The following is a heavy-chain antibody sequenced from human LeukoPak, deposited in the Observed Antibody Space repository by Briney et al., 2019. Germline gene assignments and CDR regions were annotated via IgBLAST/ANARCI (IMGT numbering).Heavy chain of an antibody. V-gene: IGHV4-31*03. D-gene: IGHD3-9*01. J-gene: IGHJ4*02. Sequence: SETLSLTCTVSGFSISSGGYYWSWIRQHPGKGLEWIAYIYYSGSTYYNPSLKSRVTITVDTSKNQLSLKLSSVTAADTAVYYCARGRATGYVDYWGQGTLVTVSS. CDR3: ARGRATGYVDY. CDR1: GFSISSGGYY. CDR2: IYYSGST.